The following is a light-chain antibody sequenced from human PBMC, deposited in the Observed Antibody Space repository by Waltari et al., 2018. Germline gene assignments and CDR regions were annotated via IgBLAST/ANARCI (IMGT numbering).Light chain of an antibody. J-gene: IGKJ1*01. V-gene: IGKV1-5*03. CDR2: KAS. CDR3: QQYNSYPWT. Sequence: DIQLTQYPSTRSVSEDDRVPLTCRAIQSIGTWLTWCQQKPGKAPNLLIYKASTLESGVPSRFSGSGSGTEFTLTIYSLQPDDFATYFCQQYNSYPWTFGQGTKVEIK. CDR1: QSIGTW.